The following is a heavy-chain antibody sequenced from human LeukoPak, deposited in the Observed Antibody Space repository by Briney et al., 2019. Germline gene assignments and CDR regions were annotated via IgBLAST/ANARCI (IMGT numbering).Heavy chain of an antibody. J-gene: IGHJ4*02. Sequence: SETLSLTCAVYGGSFTGYQWSWIRQPPGKGLEWIGEIDHTGSTNYNPSLKNRFTISVDTSKNQFSLKVTSVIAADTALYYCASRRGGYNYYFNSWGQGTLVTVSS. D-gene: IGHD5-24*01. V-gene: IGHV4-34*01. CDR1: GGSFTGYQ. CDR2: IDHTGST. CDR3: ASRRGGYNYYFNS.